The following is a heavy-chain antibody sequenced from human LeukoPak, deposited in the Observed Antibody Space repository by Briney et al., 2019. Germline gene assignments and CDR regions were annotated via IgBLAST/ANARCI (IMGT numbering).Heavy chain of an antibody. D-gene: IGHD1-14*01. Sequence: GGSLRLSCAASGFTFSSYSMNWVRQAPGKGLEWVANIKQDGNEKYYVDSVKGRFTIYRDNAENSLYLQMNSLRAEDTAVYYCTRDPLTQNDYWGQGTLVAVSS. V-gene: IGHV3-7*01. J-gene: IGHJ4*02. CDR2: IKQDGNEK. CDR1: GFTFSSYS. CDR3: TRDPLTQNDY.